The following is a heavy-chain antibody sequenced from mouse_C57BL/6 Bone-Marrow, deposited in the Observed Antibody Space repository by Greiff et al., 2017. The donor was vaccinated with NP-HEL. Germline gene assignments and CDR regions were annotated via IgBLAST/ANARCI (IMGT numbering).Heavy chain of an antibody. Sequence: VQLQQPGAELVKPGASVKLSCKASGYTFTSYWMHWVKQRPGRGLEWIGRIDPNSGGTKYNEKFKSKATLTVDKPSSTAYMQLSSLTSEESAVYYCARERYYGSSPWFAYWGQGTLVTVSA. CDR2: IDPNSGGT. V-gene: IGHV1-72*01. CDR1: GYTFTSYW. J-gene: IGHJ3*01. D-gene: IGHD1-1*01. CDR3: ARERYYGSSPWFAY.